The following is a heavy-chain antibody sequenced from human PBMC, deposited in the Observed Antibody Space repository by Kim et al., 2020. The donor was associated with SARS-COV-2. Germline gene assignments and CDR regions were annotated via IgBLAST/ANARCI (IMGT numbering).Heavy chain of an antibody. D-gene: IGHD5-18*01. V-gene: IGHV4-31*03. J-gene: IGHJ4*02. CDR3: ARVGENTAMGKIVDY. CDR1: VGSISSGGYY. Sequence: SETLSLICTVSVGSISSGGYYWSWIRQHPGKGLEWIGYIYYSGSAYYNPSLKSRVTISVDTSKNQFSLKLSSVTAADTAVYYCARVGENTAMGKIVDYWGQGTLVTVSS. CDR2: IYYSGSA.